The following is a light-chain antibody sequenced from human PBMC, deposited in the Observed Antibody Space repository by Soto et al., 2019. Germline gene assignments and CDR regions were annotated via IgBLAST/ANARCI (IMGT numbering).Light chain of an antibody. CDR2: GAS. J-gene: IGKJ4*01. CDR1: QSVSSD. V-gene: IGKV3D-15*01. CDR3: QQHINWPLT. Sequence: EIVMTQSPATLSVSPGERATLSCRASQSVSSDLAWYHQKPGQAPRLLIYGASSRATGIPDRFSGSGSGTDFTLTISRLEPEDFALYYCQQHINWPLTFGGGTKVDI.